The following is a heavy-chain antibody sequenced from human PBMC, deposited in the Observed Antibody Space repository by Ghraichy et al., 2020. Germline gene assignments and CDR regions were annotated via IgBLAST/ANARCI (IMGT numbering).Heavy chain of an antibody. J-gene: IGHJ2*01. D-gene: IGHD1-26*01. V-gene: IGHV4-59*02. CDR1: GASVTNNY. CDR3: VRDIVAPCSFWYFDL. Sequence: SETLSLTCTVSGASVTNNYWTWVRQPPRKGLEWIGLISYREMTTYSPYLKSRVTISVDTPKNQIYLRLKSVTAADTAIYYCVRDIVAPCSFWYFDLWGRGTRVTVSS. CDR2: ISYREMT.